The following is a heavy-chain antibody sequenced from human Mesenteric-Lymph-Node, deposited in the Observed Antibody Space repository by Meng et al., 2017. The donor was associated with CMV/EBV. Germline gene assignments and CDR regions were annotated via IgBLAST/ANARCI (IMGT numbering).Heavy chain of an antibody. Sequence: GESLKISCAASGFTFSSYAMHWVRQAPGKGLEWVAVISYDGSNKYYADSVKGRFTISRDNAKNTLYLQMNSLRAEDTALYYCARDTGSGYYTLDYWGQGTLVTVSS. CDR2: ISYDGSNK. J-gene: IGHJ4*02. V-gene: IGHV3-30*04. D-gene: IGHD3-3*01. CDR1: GFTFSSYA. CDR3: ARDTGSGYYTLDY.